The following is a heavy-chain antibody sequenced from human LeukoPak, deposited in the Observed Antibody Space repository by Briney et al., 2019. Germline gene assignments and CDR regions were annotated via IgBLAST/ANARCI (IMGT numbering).Heavy chain of an antibody. V-gene: IGHV4-34*01. CDR1: GGSFSGYY. CDR3: AGNWNDDWSTHDY. Sequence: SETLSLTCAVYGGSFSGYYWSWIRQPPGKGLEWIGEINHSGSTNYNPSLKSRVTISVDTSKNQFSLKLSSVTAADTAVYYCAGNWNDDWSTHDYWGQGTLVTVSS. D-gene: IGHD1-1*01. CDR2: INHSGST. J-gene: IGHJ4*02.